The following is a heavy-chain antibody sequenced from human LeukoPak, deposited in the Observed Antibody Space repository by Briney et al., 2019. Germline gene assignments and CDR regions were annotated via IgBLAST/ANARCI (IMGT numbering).Heavy chain of an antibody. V-gene: IGHV4-30-4*08. CDR3: VRTEVSSGSEDY. J-gene: IGHJ4*02. CDR2: IYYRGST. D-gene: IGHD6-19*01. CDR1: GGSIISSAYC. Sequence: PSETLSLTCTVSGGSIISSAYCCSWIRQPPGKGLEWIGYIYYRGSTYYNPSLKSRVTISLDTSKNQFSLKLSSVTAADTAVYYCVRTEVSSGSEDYWGQGTLVTVSS.